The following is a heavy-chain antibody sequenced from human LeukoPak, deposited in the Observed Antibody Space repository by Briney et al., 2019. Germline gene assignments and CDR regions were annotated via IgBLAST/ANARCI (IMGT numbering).Heavy chain of an antibody. V-gene: IGHV4-39*01. CDR3: ARQYGDDARAFDY. Sequence: SETLSLTCTVSGGSISSSSYYWGWIRQPPGKGLEWIGTLYYSGSTYYNPSLRSRVTISVDTSKNQFSLKVSSVTAADTAVYYCARQYGDDARAFDYWGQGTLVTVSS. J-gene: IGHJ4*02. CDR2: LYYSGST. D-gene: IGHD4-17*01. CDR1: GGSISSSSYY.